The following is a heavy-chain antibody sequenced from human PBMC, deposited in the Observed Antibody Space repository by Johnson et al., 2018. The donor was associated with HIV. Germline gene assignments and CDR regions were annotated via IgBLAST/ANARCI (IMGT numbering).Heavy chain of an antibody. CDR1: GSTFRSNG. Sequence: MQLVESGGGVVQPGGYLRLSRAASGSTFRSNGMHWVRQAPGKGLEWVGRIKSKTEGGTTDYAAPVNGRLTISRDDSKNTLFLQMNSLKIEDTATYYCTTAGSSGSAHAFDIWGQGTMVTVSS. J-gene: IGHJ3*02. CDR3: TTAGSSGSAHAFDI. D-gene: IGHD3-22*01. V-gene: IGHV3-15*07. CDR2: IKSKTEGGTT.